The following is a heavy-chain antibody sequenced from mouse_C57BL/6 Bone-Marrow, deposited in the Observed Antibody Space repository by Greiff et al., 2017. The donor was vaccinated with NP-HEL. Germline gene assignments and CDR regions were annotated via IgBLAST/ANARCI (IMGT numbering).Heavy chain of an antibody. J-gene: IGHJ3*01. CDR3: ARRGYYGSSFAY. D-gene: IGHD1-1*01. CDR1: GFTFSDYG. V-gene: IGHV5-15*01. Sequence: EVKVVESGGGLVQPGGSLKLSCAASGFTFSDYGMAWVRQAPRKGPEWVAFISNLAYSIYYADTVTGRFTISRENAKNTLYLEMSSLRSEDTAMYYCARRGYYGSSFAYWGQGTLVTVSA. CDR2: ISNLAYSI.